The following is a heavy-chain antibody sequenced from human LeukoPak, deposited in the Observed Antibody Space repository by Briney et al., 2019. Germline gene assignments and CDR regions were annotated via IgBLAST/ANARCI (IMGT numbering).Heavy chain of an antibody. CDR2: IYYSGST. Sequence: SETLSLTCTVSGGSISSGDYYWSWIRQPPGKGLEWIGYIYYSGSTYYNPSLKSRVTISVDTSKNQFSLKLSSVTAADTAVYYCARTRWEGDAFDIWAKGQWSPSLQ. J-gene: IGHJ3*02. D-gene: IGHD1-26*01. CDR3: ARTRWEGDAFDI. V-gene: IGHV4-30-4*08. CDR1: GGSISSGDYY.